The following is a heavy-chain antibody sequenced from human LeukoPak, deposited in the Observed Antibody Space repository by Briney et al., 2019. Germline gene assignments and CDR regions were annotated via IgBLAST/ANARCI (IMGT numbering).Heavy chain of an antibody. CDR3: ARDFSAGRPFRFDY. CDR2: ISAHNGET. Sequence: ASVKVSCKASGYTFQFFGINWVRQAPGQGLEWMGWISAHNGETNYTQSLQGRVTMTTDTYTSTAYMELRNLRSDDTAVYYCARDFSAGRPFRFDYWGQGTPVIVSS. D-gene: IGHD6-6*01. CDR1: GYTFQFFG. J-gene: IGHJ4*02. V-gene: IGHV1-18*01.